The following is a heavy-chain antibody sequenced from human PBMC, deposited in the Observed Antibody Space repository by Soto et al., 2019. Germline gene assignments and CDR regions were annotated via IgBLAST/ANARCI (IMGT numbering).Heavy chain of an antibody. V-gene: IGHV1-18*01. CDR2: ISAYNGNT. D-gene: IGHD3-22*01. Sequence: ASVKVSCKASGYTFTSYGISWVRQAPGQGLEWMGWISAYNGNTNYAQKFQGRVTMTEDTSTDTAYMELSSLRSEDTAVYYCATEISGYYDYWGQGTLVTVSS. CDR3: ATEISGYYDY. CDR1: GYTFTSYG. J-gene: IGHJ4*02.